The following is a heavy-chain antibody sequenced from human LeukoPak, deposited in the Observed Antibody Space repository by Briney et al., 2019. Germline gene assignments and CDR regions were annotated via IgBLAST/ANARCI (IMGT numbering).Heavy chain of an antibody. Sequence: SETLSLTCDVYGGSFSGYYWSWIRQPPGKGLEWIGEINHSGSTNYNPSLKSRVTISVDTSKNQFSLKLSSVTAADAAVYYCARGSRPYFDYWGQGTLVTVSS. V-gene: IGHV4-34*01. CDR1: GGSFSGYY. CDR3: ARGSRPYFDY. J-gene: IGHJ4*02. CDR2: INHSGST.